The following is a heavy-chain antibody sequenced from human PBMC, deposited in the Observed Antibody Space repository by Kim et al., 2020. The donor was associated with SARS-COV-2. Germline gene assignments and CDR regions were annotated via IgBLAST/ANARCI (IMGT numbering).Heavy chain of an antibody. CDR1: GFSVTYNY. Sequence: GGSLRLSCAVAGFSVTYNYMSWVRRAPGKGREWVSVIYSDGTTYYPDSVRGRFTISRHLSKNTLYLQMNSLRVDDTAVYYCARAEGEDDPFDVWGQGTLVTVSS. D-gene: IGHD1-26*01. J-gene: IGHJ3*01. V-gene: IGHV3-53*01. CDR2: IYSDGTT. CDR3: ARAEGEDDPFDV.